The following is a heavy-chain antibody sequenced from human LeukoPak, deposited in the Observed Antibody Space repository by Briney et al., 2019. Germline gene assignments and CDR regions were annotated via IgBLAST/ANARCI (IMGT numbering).Heavy chain of an antibody. Sequence: GGSLRLSCATSGFTFSRHWMSWVRQAPGKGLEWVANIKQDGSEKHYVDSVKGRFTISRDNAKNSLYLQMNSLRAEDTAVYYCARAWSVWFDPWGQGTLVTVSS. CDR1: GFTFSRHW. V-gene: IGHV3-7*01. CDR2: IKQDGSEK. D-gene: IGHD2-15*01. J-gene: IGHJ5*02. CDR3: ARAWSVWFDP.